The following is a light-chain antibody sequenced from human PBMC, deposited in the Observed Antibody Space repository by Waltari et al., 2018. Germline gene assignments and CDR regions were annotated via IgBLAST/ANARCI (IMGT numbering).Light chain of an antibody. CDR1: QTVRATY. Sequence: EIVLTQSPGPLSLSQGERATLPCRASQTVRATYLAWYQQKPGQAPTLVIHDTSSRATGIPDRFSGSGSGTDFSLTISSLEPEDFAVYYCQQYDISPLTFGGGTKVETK. V-gene: IGKV3-20*01. CDR2: DTS. CDR3: QQYDISPLT. J-gene: IGKJ4*01.